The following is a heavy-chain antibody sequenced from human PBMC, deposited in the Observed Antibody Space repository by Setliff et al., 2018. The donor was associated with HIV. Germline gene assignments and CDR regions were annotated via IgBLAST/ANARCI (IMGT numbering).Heavy chain of an antibody. D-gene: IGHD2-15*01. CDR3: ARGYCSGGSCGHFDY. Sequence: SETLSLTCNVSGGSISSYYWSWLRQPPGKRFEWIGYIYYTGSTNYNPSLKSRVTISVDTSKNQFSLKLSSVTAADTAVYYCARGYCSGGSCGHFDYWGQGTLVTVSS. CDR1: GGSISSYY. J-gene: IGHJ4*02. CDR2: IYYTGST. V-gene: IGHV4-59*12.